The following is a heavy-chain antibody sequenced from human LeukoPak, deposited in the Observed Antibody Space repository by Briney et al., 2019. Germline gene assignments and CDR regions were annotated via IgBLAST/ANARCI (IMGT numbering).Heavy chain of an antibody. J-gene: IGHJ6*02. D-gene: IGHD3-9*01. V-gene: IGHV1-18*01. CDR3: ARDQGYDILTGYYIEYYYYGMDV. CDR1: GYTFTSYG. Sequence: ASVKVSRKASGYTFTSYGIGWVRQAPGQGLEWMGWISAYNGNTNYAQKLQSRVTMTTDTSTSTAYMELRSLRSDDTAVYYCARDQGYDILTGYYIEYYYYGMDVWGQGTTVTVSS. CDR2: ISAYNGNT.